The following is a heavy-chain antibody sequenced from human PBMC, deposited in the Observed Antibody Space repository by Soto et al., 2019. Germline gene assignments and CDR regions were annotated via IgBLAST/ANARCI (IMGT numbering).Heavy chain of an antibody. V-gene: IGHV1-69*13. CDR3: ARENSKYSSAEYYLKDF. J-gene: IGHJ6*02. CDR1: GGTFSSYA. D-gene: IGHD6-25*01. CDR2: IIPIFGTA. Sequence: SVKVSCKASGGTFSSYAISWVRQAPGQGLEWMGGIIPIFGTANYAQKFQGRVTITADESTSTAYMELSSLRSEDTAVYYCARENSKYSSAEYYLKDFWGQGSTDIGSS.